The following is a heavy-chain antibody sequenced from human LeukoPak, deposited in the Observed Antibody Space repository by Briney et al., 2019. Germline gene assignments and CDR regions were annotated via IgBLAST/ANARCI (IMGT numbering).Heavy chain of an antibody. CDR1: GGTFSSYA. J-gene: IGHJ6*03. Sequence: ASVKVSCKASGGTFSSYAISWVRQAPGQGLEWMGRIIPIFGTANYAQKFQGRVTITTDESTSTAYMELSSLRSEDTAVYYCARYEAARTYYYYMDVWGKGTTVTVSS. V-gene: IGHV1-69*05. CDR2: IIPIFGTA. D-gene: IGHD6-6*01. CDR3: ARYEAARTYYYYMDV.